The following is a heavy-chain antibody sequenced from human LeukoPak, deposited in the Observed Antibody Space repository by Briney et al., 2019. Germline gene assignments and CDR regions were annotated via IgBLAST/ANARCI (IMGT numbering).Heavy chain of an antibody. Sequence: SETLSLTCTVSGGSISSSSYCWGWIRQPPGKWLEWFGSMRFGGSTYSNPSLKSRVTVSVDTSKNLLSLKLSSVAAADTGVYYCARDGLWIQNAFDIWGQGTMVTVSS. CDR3: ARDGLWIQNAFDI. J-gene: IGHJ3*02. CDR2: MRFGGST. D-gene: IGHD5-18*01. V-gene: IGHV4-39*07. CDR1: GGSISSSSYC.